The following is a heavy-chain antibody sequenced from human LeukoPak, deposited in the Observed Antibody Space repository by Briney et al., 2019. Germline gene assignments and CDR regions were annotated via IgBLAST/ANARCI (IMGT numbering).Heavy chain of an antibody. V-gene: IGHV1-2*02. CDR2: INPNSGGT. Sequence: ASVKVSCKASGYTFTDCYMYWVRQAPGQGLEWMGWINPNSGGTNYAQKFQGRVTMTRDTSMSTAYMELSRLRSDDTAVYFCARTYYYGSVIHFDYWGQGTLVTVSS. D-gene: IGHD3-10*01. CDR3: ARTYYYGSVIHFDY. CDR1: GYTFTDCY. J-gene: IGHJ4*02.